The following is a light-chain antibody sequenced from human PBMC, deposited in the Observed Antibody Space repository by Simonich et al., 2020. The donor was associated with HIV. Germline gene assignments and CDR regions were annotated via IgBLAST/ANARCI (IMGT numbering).Light chain of an antibody. CDR1: QSVSSN. V-gene: IGKV3-15*01. CDR2: GAS. CDR3: QQYNNCPT. J-gene: IGKJ4*01. Sequence: EIVMTQSPATLSVSPGERATLSCRASQSVSSNLAWYQQKPGQAPRLLIYGASTRATGIPDRFSGGGAGTEFTLTISSMQSEDFAVYYCQQYNNCPTFGGGTKVEIK.